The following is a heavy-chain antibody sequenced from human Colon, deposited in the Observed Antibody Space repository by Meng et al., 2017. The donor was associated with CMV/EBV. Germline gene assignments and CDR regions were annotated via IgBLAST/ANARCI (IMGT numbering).Heavy chain of an antibody. Sequence: ASVKVSCKASGYTFTGYYMHWVRQAPGQGLEWMGWINPNSGGTNYAQKFQGRVTMTRDTSISTAYMELSRLRSDDTAVYYCARDPLIVVVPAAIRYYYGMDVWGQGTTVTVSS. V-gene: IGHV1-2*02. D-gene: IGHD2-2*01. J-gene: IGHJ6*02. CDR3: ARDPLIVVVPAAIRYYYGMDV. CDR1: GYTFTGYY. CDR2: INPNSGGT.